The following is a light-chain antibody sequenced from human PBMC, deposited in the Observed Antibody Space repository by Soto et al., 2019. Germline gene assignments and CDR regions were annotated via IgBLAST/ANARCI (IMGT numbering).Light chain of an antibody. V-gene: IGKV3-15*01. Sequence: EIVMTQSPGTLSVSPGERATLSCRASQSVRSKLAWYQQKPGQAPRLLIYDASTRATGIPARFSGSGSGTEFTLTISRLQSDDCAFCYCQQYIYWPPTTFGQGARLEIK. CDR1: QSVRSK. CDR2: DAS. J-gene: IGKJ5*01. CDR3: QQYIYWPPTT.